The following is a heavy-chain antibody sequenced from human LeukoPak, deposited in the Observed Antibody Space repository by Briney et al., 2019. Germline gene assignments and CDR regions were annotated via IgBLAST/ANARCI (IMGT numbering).Heavy chain of an antibody. J-gene: IGHJ5*02. V-gene: IGHV4-38-2*02. D-gene: IGHD3-22*01. CDR1: GYSISSGYY. CDR3: ARGFTTMIVVPPKGWFDP. Sequence: SETLSLTCIVSGYSISSGYYWSWIRQPPGKGLEWIGEINHSGSTNYNPSLKSRVTISVDTSKNQFSLKLSSVTAADTAVYYCARGFTTMIVVPPKGWFDPWGQGTLVTVSS. CDR2: INHSGST.